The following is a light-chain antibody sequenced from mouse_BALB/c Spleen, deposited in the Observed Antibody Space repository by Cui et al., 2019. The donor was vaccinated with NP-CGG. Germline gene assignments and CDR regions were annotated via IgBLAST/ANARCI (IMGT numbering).Light chain of an antibody. Sequence: QAVVTQESALTTSPGETVTLTCRSSTGPVTTNNYANWVQEKPDHLFTGLIGGTNNRAPGVPARFSGSLIGDKAALTITGARTENEAIYFCALCYSNHWVFGGGTKLTVL. V-gene: IGLV1*01. J-gene: IGLJ1*01. CDR3: ALCYSNHWV. CDR2: GTN. CDR1: TGPVTTNNY.